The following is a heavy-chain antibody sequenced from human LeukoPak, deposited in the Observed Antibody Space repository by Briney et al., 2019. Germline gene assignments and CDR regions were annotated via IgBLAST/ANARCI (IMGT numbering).Heavy chain of an antibody. CDR2: ISDGGDAT. CDR1: GFTFRNFA. CDR3: AKSNRLDFWSAYGD. J-gene: IGHJ4*02. D-gene: IGHD3-3*01. V-gene: IGHV3-23*01. Sequence: QAGGSLRLSCAASGFTFRNFAMAWVRQAPGKGLEWVSSISDGGDATGYAESVKGRFTISRDNSKGTVWLQMNSLRAEDTAVYYCAKSNRLDFWSAYGDWGQGTLVTVSS.